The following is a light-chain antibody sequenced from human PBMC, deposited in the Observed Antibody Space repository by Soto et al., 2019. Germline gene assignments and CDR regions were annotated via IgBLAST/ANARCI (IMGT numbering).Light chain of an antibody. V-gene: IGLV6-57*04. J-gene: IGLJ2*01. CDR3: QSYHNSNVV. CDR2: EDN. CDR1: SGSIASNY. Sequence: NFMLTQPHSVSESPGKTVTISCTRSSGSIASNYVQWYQQRPGSAPTTVIYEDNQRPSGVPARFSGSIDSSSNSASLTISRLKTEDEADYYCQSYHNSNVVFGGGTKLTVL.